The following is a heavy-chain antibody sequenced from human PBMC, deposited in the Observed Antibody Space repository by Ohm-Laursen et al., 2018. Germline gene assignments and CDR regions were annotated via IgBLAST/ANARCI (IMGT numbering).Heavy chain of an antibody. CDR3: ARGGQQQVEDY. CDR1: GFIFYNFA. CDR2: ISSSGSTI. V-gene: IGHV3-11*01. D-gene: IGHD6-13*01. J-gene: IGHJ4*02. Sequence: SLRLSCSASGFIFYNFAMSWVRQAPGKGLEWVSYISSSGSTIYYADSVKGRFTISRDNAKNSLYLQMNSLRAEDTAVYYCARGGQQQVEDYWGQGTLVTVSS.